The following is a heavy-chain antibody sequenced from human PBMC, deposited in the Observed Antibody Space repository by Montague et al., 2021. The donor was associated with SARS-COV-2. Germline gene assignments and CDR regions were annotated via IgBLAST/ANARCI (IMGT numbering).Heavy chain of an antibody. CDR2: TYYRSKWYN. D-gene: IGHD1-1*01. Sequence: CAISGDSVSINRATWKMGRQSASSGLEWMGSTYYRSKWYNDYAVSVRGRVTINPDTSKNQFSLQLNSLTPEDTAIYYCTSGREGNYNVMDDWGQGTTVTVSS. V-gene: IGHV6-1*01. CDR3: TSGREGNYNVMDD. J-gene: IGHJ6*01. CDR1: GDSVSINRAT.